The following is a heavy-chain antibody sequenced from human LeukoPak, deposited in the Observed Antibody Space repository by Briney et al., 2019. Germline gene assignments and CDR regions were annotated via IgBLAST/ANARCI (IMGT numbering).Heavy chain of an antibody. J-gene: IGHJ4*02. Sequence: PGGSLRLSCAASGFTFSSYAMHWVRQAPDKGLEWVAVISYDGSNKYYADSVKGRFTISRDNSKNTLYLQMNSLRAEDTAVYYCARGGIGFDYWGQGTLVTVSS. CDR2: ISYDGSNK. CDR3: ARGGIGFDY. V-gene: IGHV3-30*04. CDR1: GFTFSSYA. D-gene: IGHD2-15*01.